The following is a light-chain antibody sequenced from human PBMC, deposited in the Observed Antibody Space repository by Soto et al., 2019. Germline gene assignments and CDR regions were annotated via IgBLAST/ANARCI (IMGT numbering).Light chain of an antibody. Sequence: DIQMTQSPSTLSASVGDRVTITCRASQSISSWLAWYQQKPGKAPKLLIYDASSLESGVPSRFSGSGSATEFTLTISSLQPDDFATYYCQQAWTFGQGTKVEIK. CDR3: QQAWT. CDR1: QSISSW. J-gene: IGKJ1*01. V-gene: IGKV1-5*01. CDR2: DAS.